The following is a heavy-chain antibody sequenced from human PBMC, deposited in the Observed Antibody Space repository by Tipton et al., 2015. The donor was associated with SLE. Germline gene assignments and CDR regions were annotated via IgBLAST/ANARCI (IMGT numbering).Heavy chain of an antibody. CDR1: GGSISSHY. D-gene: IGHD3-16*01. J-gene: IGHJ6*02. CDR2: IYYSGST. V-gene: IGHV4-59*11. Sequence: TLSLTCTVSGGSISSHYWSWIRQPPGKGLEWIGYIYYSGSTNYNPSLKSRVTISVDTSKNQFSLKLSSVTAADPAVYYCARGGGPPGYYYYGMDVWGQGTTATASS. CDR3: ARGGGPPGYYYYGMDV.